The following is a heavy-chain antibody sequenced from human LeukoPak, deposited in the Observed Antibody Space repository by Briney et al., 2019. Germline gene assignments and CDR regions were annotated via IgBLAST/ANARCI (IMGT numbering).Heavy chain of an antibody. V-gene: IGHV3-23*01. D-gene: IGHD3-22*01. CDR2: ISGSGGST. Sequence: GGSLRLSCAASGFTFSSYAMSWVRQAPGKGLEWVSAISGSGGSTYYVDSVKGRFTISRDNSKNTLYLQMNSLRAEDTAVYYCAKDLYYDSSGYYYYWGQGTLVTVSS. CDR1: GFTFSSYA. CDR3: AKDLYYDSSGYYYY. J-gene: IGHJ4*02.